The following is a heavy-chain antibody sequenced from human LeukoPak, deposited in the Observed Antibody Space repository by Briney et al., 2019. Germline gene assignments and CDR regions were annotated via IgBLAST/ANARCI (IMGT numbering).Heavy chain of an antibody. Sequence: SETLSLTCAVSGGSISSYYWSWIRQPPGKGLEWIGYIYYSGSTNYNPSLKSRVTISVDTSKNQFSLKLSSVTAADTAIYYCARENPSGYYNRPIDYWGQGTLVTVSS. CDR2: IYYSGST. V-gene: IGHV4-59*01. CDR1: GGSISSYY. J-gene: IGHJ4*02. CDR3: ARENPSGYYNRPIDY. D-gene: IGHD3-22*01.